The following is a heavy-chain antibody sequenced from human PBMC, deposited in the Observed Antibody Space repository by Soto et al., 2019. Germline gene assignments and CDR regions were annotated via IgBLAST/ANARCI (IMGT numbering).Heavy chain of an antibody. CDR3: ARGGVPTRTFAY. J-gene: IGHJ4*02. Sequence: GESLKISCKVSGYNFAGYWIAWVSQMPGKGLELMGITYPSDSDTRNRPSFQGQVTISADKSISSAYLQWSSLRASDTAMYYCARGGVPTRTFAYWGQGTPVTVSS. CDR1: GYNFAGYW. V-gene: IGHV5-51*01. D-gene: IGHD3-3*01. CDR2: TYPSDSDT.